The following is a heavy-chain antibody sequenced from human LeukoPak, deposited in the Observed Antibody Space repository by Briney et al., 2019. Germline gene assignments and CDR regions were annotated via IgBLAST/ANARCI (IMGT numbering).Heavy chain of an antibody. V-gene: IGHV3-30-3*01. CDR3: ARGADGSYSSGSYSSHYGMDV. CDR1: GFSFSCYA. J-gene: IGHJ6*02. D-gene: IGHD6-19*01. Sequence: PGGSLRLSCAASGFSFSCYAVQWLSQAPGKGLESVAVISYDGIYTYLPDSVKARFTISIANSRNTLYLEMNSLRAEDTAVYYCARGADGSYSSGSYSSHYGMDVWGQGTTVTVSS. CDR2: ISYDGIYT.